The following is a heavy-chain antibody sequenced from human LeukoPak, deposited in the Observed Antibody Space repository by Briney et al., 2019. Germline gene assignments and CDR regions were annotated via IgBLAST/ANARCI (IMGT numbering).Heavy chain of an antibody. Sequence: GGSLRLSCAASGFTFSSYSMNWVRQAPGKGLEWVSSISSSSSYIYYADSVKGRFTISRDNAKNSLYLQMNSLRAEDTAVYYCARFAGYSYGTLDYWGQGTLVTVSS. CDR2: ISSSSSYI. D-gene: IGHD5-18*01. CDR3: ARFAGYSYGTLDY. V-gene: IGHV3-21*01. J-gene: IGHJ4*02. CDR1: GFTFSSYS.